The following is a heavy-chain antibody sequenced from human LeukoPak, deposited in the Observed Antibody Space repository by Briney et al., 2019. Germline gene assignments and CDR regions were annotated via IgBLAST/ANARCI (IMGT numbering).Heavy chain of an antibody. J-gene: IGHJ4*02. CDR1: GGSFSGYY. CDR3: AGNSGWYDWFDY. D-gene: IGHD6-19*01. Sequence: SETLSLTCAVYGGSFSGYYWSWIRQPPGKGLEWIGEINHSGSTNYNPSLKSRVTISVDTSKNQFSLKLSSVTAADTAAYYCAGNSGWYDWFDYWGQGTLVTVSS. V-gene: IGHV4-34*01. CDR2: INHSGST.